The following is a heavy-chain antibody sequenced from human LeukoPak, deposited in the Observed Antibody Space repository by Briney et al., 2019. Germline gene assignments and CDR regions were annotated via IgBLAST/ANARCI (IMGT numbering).Heavy chain of an antibody. J-gene: IGHJ4*02. CDR2: IKQDGSER. CDR1: GFTFTRYW. V-gene: IGHV3-7*01. D-gene: IGHD4-17*01. CDR3: ARDGDYIMPPFDY. Sequence: GGSLRLSCAASGFTFTRYWMSWVRQAPGKGLEWVANIKQDGSERHYVDSVKGRFTISRDNARNSVYLQMNSLSDDDTAVYYCARDGDYIMPPFDYWGQGILVTVSS.